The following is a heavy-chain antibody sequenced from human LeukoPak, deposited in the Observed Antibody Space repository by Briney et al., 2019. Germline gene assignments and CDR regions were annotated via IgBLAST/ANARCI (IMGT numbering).Heavy chain of an antibody. CDR1: GFTFSSYW. D-gene: IGHD3-22*01. CDR2: IKTDGSQI. CDR3: AKSGSTYYDGSGRNYYYYYMDV. V-gene: IGHV3-7*03. J-gene: IGHJ6*03. Sequence: GGSLRLSCVASGFTFSSYWMTWVRQAPGKGLEWVANIKTDGSQIYYVDSVKGRFTISRDNAKNSLYLQMNSLRAEDTAVYYCAKSGSTYYDGSGRNYYYYYMDVWGKGTTVTISS.